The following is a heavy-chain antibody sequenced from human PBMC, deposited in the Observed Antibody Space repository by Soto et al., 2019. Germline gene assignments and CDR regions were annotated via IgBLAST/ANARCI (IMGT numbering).Heavy chain of an antibody. CDR1: GFTFSSYA. D-gene: IGHD2-15*01. V-gene: IGHV3-30-3*01. CDR2: ISYDGSNK. J-gene: IGHJ2*01. Sequence: QVQLVESGGGVVQPGRSLRLSCAASGFTFSSYAMHWVRQAPGKGLEWVAVISYDGSNKYYADSVKGRFTISRDNSKNTLYLQMNSLRAEDTAVYYCARDGWDIVVVVGATKQWFGYFDLWGRGTLVTVSS. CDR3: ARDGWDIVVVVGATKQWFGYFDL.